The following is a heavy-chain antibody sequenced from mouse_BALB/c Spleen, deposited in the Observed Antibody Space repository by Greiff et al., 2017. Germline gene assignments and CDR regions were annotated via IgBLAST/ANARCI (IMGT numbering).Heavy chain of an antibody. J-gene: IGHJ1*01. Sequence: EVKLMESGGGLVQPGGSRKLSCAASGFTFSSFGMHWVRQAPEKGLEWVAYISSGSSTIYYADTVKGRFTISRDNPKNTLFLQMTSLRSEDTAMYYCARGSFDVWGAGTTVTVSS. CDR3: ARGSFDV. CDR1: GFTFSSFG. CDR2: ISSGSSTI. V-gene: IGHV5-17*02.